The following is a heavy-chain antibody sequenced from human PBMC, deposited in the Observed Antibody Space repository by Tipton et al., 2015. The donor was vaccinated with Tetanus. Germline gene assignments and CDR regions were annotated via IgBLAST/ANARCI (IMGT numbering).Heavy chain of an antibody. CDR1: GFTFSSYG. Sequence: SLRLSCAASGFTFSSYGMHRVRQAPGKGLEWVAVIWYDGSNKYYADSVKGRFTISRDNSKNTLYLQMNSLRAEDTAVYYCASSAGITIFGVGYYWGQGTLVTVSS. V-gene: IGHV3-33*01. J-gene: IGHJ4*02. CDR3: ASSAGITIFGVGYY. CDR2: IWYDGSNK. D-gene: IGHD3-3*01.